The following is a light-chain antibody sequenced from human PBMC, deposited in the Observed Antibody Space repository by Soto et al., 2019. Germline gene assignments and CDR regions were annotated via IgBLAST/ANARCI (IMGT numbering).Light chain of an antibody. CDR1: QSISSY. CDR2: AAS. V-gene: IGKV1-39*01. Sequence: IQMTQSPSSLSASGGDRVTITCRASQSISSYLNWYQQKPGKAPTLLIYAASSLQSGGPSRFSGSGSGTDFTLSISSLQPEDFATYYCQQSYSTPPTFGQGTKLEIK. CDR3: QQSYSTPPT. J-gene: IGKJ2*01.